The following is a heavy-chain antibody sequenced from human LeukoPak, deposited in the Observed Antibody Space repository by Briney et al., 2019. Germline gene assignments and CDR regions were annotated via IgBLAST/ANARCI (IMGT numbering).Heavy chain of an antibody. D-gene: IGHD5-18*01. CDR3: AKDGKYSYGPSPFDY. CDR2: ISGSGGST. J-gene: IGHJ4*02. V-gene: IGHV3-23*01. CDR1: GFTFSSYA. Sequence: GGSLRLSCAASGFTFSSYAMSWVRQAPGKGLEWVSAISGSGGSTYYADSVKGRFTISRDNSKNTLYLQMNSLRAEDTAVYYCAKDGKYSYGPSPFDYWGQGTLVTVSS.